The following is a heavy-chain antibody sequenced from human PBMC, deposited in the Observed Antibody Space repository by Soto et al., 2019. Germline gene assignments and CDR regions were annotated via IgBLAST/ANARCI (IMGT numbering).Heavy chain of an antibody. CDR3: ARCLHCSNGGRFDP. J-gene: IGHJ5*02. CDR2: MWPSGGT. V-gene: IGHV4-4*02. D-gene: IGHD2-8*01. Sequence: SETLSLTCAVSGVSIGSPNWWTWVRQAPGKGLEWIGEMWPSGGTTYNPSLRNRVTISVDNSKNHLSLTLTSVTAANTAIYYCARCLHCSNGGRFDPWGQGALVTVSS. CDR1: GVSIGSPNW.